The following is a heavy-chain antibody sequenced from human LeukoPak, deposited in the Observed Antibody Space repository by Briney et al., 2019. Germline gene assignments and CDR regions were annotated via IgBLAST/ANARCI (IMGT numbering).Heavy chain of an antibody. CDR3: ARDGGGIGMDA. CDR2: IYYSGST. CDR1: GGSISSYY. J-gene: IGHJ6*02. Sequence: SETLSLTCTVSGGSISSYYWSWIRQPPGKGLEWIGYIYYSGSTNYNPSLKSRVTVSVDTSKNQFSLKLSSVTAADTAVYYCARDGGGIGMDAWGQGTSVTVSS. V-gene: IGHV4-59*01. D-gene: IGHD3-16*01.